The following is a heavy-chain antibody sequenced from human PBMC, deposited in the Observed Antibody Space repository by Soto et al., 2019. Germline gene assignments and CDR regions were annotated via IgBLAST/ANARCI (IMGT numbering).Heavy chain of an antibody. J-gene: IGHJ4*02. CDR1: GFTVSSNY. Sequence: EVRLVESGGGLVQPGGSLRLSCAAFGFTVSSNYMTWVRLAPGKGLEWVSLVYSGGARHYAASVKGRFTISTHSSQNTLFLQMNSLRTEDTATYYCVRGRYGSEIHWGQGTKVTVSS. V-gene: IGHV3-53*04. D-gene: IGHD3-10*01. CDR3: VRGRYGSEIH. CDR2: VYSGGAR.